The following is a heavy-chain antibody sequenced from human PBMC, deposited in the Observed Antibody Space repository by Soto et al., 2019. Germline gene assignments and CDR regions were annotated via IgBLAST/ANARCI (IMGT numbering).Heavy chain of an antibody. CDR3: AKLRGLPWYFDF. J-gene: IGHJ4*02. CDR2: ISNSDDT. Sequence: EVQLLESGGGLVQPGGSLRISCAASGFTFSSYAMSWVRQAPGKGLEWVSSISNSDDTYYADSVKGRFTISRDKSKDTLHLQMNSLRAEDTALYYCAKLRGLPWYFDFWGQGTLVTVSS. V-gene: IGHV3-23*01. CDR1: GFTFSSYA.